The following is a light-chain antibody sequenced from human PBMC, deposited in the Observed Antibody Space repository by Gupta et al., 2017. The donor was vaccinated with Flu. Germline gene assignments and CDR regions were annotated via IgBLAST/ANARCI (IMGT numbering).Light chain of an antibody. Sequence: SGLTQPASLSGSPGQSITIPCTSANTDISVSDPFSWYQQYPGKAPQVIIYDDDRRASGISSRFSASKSGHTASLTISGLQSEDEADYYCCSYATGDTWVFGGGTKVTVL. CDR1: NTDISVSDP. J-gene: IGLJ3*02. CDR2: DDD. CDR3: CSYATGDTWV. V-gene: IGLV2-23*01.